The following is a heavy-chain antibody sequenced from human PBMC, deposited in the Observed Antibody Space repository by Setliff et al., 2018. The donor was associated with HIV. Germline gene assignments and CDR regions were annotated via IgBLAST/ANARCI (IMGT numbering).Heavy chain of an antibody. CDR3: ARDGGYSSSWGKVDY. D-gene: IGHD6-13*01. CDR1: GITFQSYA. CDR2: ISYFGNST. J-gene: IGHJ4*02. V-gene: IGHV3-23*01. Sequence: SGGSLRLSCRTSGITFQSYAMTWVRQTPGKGLEWVSSISYFGNSTYYADSVKGRFTISRDNSKNTLYLQMNSLRAEDTAVYYCARDGGYSSSWGKVDYWGQGTLVTVSS.